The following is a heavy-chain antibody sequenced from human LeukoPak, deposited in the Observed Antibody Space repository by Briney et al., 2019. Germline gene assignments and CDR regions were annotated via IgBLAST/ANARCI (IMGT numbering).Heavy chain of an antibody. CDR2: IYYSGST. Sequence: SETLSLTCTVSGGSISSSSYYWGWIRQPPGKGLEWIGSIYYSGSTYYNPSLKSRVTISVDTTKNQFSLKLSSVTAADTAVYYCAGITIFGVVIDYYYYMDVWGKGTTVTVSS. D-gene: IGHD3-3*01. V-gene: IGHV4-39*01. CDR3: AGITIFGVVIDYYYYMDV. J-gene: IGHJ6*03. CDR1: GGSISSSSYY.